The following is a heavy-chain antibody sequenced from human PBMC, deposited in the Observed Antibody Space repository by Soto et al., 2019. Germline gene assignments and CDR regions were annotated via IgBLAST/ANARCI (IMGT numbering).Heavy chain of an antibody. CDR3: ARQRRYSNEPRNWFDP. CDR2: IYYSGST. Sequence: SETLSLTCTVSGGSISSSSYYWGWIRQPPGKGLEWIGSIYYSGSTYYNPSLKSRVTISVDTSKNQFSLKLSSVTAADTAVYYCARQRRYSNEPRNWFDPWGQGTLVTVSS. D-gene: IGHD4-4*01. J-gene: IGHJ5*02. V-gene: IGHV4-39*01. CDR1: GGSISSSSYY.